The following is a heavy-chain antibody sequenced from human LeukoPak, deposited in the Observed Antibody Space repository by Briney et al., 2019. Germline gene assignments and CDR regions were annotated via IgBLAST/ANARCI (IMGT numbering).Heavy chain of an antibody. J-gene: IGHJ4*02. CDR1: GGSITNYY. CDR3: AREGIVVVPAAMGY. D-gene: IGHD2-2*01. CDR2: IYYSGSS. Sequence: SEALSLTCTVSGGSITNYYWSWIRQPPGKGLEWIGYIYYSGSSNYNPSLKSRVTISVDTSKNQFSLKLSSVTAADTAVYYCAREGIVVVPAAMGYWGQGTLVTVSS. V-gene: IGHV4-59*12.